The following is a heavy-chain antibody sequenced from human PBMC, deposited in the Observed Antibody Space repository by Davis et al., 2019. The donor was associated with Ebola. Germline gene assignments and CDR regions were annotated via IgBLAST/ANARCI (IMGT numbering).Heavy chain of an antibody. CDR3: ARGQCSSTSCYLDS. Sequence: SLKISCAASGFSFSDHAMHWVRQAPGKGLEWVSGVSWNSRAIGYADSVQGRLIISRDKVNNFLYLQINSLTVEYMALYYCARGQCSSTSCYLDSWGQGTLVTVSS. CDR1: GFSFSDHA. D-gene: IGHD2-2*01. J-gene: IGHJ4*02. CDR2: VSWNSRAI. V-gene: IGHV3-9*03.